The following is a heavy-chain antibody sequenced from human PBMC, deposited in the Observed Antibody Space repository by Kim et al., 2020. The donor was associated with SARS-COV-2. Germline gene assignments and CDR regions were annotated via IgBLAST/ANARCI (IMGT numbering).Heavy chain of an antibody. J-gene: IGHJ3*01. V-gene: IGHV3-33*05. CDR1: GFNFRIFA. CDR2: ISFDGTNT. CDR3: ARPMTTVSSDALDV. D-gene: IGHD4-4*01. Sequence: GGSLRLSCAASGFNFRIFAMHWVRQAPGKGLEWLGFISFDGTNTYYADSVRGRITISKDDAKNTLFLEMNTLRADDTAVYYCARPMTTVSSDALDVWGQG.